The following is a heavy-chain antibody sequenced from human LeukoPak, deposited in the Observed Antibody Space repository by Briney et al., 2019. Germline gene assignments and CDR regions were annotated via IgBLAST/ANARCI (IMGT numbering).Heavy chain of an antibody. J-gene: IGHJ4*02. V-gene: IGHV4-39*07. CDR1: GGSISSYY. D-gene: IGHD3-22*01. CDR3: ARDRTDYYDSSGYTDTHFDY. CDR2: IYYSGST. Sequence: SETLSLTCTVSGGSISSYYWSWIRQPPGKGLEWIGSIYYSGSTYYNPSLKSRVTISVDTSKNQFSLKLSSVTAADTAVYYCARDRTDYYDSSGYTDTHFDYWGQGTLVTVSS.